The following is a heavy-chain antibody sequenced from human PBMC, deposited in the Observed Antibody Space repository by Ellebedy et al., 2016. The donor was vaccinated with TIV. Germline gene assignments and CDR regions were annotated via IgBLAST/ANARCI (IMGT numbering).Heavy chain of an antibody. J-gene: IGHJ6*02. CDR2: IYYSGST. CDR1: GGSISSSSYY. Sequence: GSLRLSXTVSGGSISSSSYYWGWIRQPPGKGLEWIGSIYYSGSTYYNPSLKSRVTISVDTSKNQFSLKLSSVTAADTAVYYCARHPGGCSGGSCYSVPSYYYGMDVWGQGTTVTVSS. CDR3: ARHPGGCSGGSCYSVPSYYYGMDV. D-gene: IGHD2-15*01. V-gene: IGHV4-39*01.